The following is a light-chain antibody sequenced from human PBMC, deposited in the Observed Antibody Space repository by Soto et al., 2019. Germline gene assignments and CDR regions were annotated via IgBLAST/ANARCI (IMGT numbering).Light chain of an antibody. V-gene: IGKV3-20*01. J-gene: IGKJ2*01. CDR3: QQYGSSPYT. Sequence: EIVLTQSPGTLSLSPGERATLSCRASQSVSSSYLAWYQQKPGQAPRLLIYGASSRATGIPDRFSGSGSGTDFTLTISRLEPEDFAVYYCQQYGSSPYTLGQGTKLESK. CDR2: GAS. CDR1: QSVSSSY.